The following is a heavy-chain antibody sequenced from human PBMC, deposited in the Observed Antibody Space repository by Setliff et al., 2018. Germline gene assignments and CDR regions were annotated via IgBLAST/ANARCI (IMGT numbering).Heavy chain of an antibody. CDR1: GFIVSNNE. V-gene: IGHV3-20*04. J-gene: IGHJ4*02. D-gene: IGHD6-19*01. CDR3: ARVGPSQGIAVATYFFDY. CDR2: INWNGGST. Sequence: GGSLRLSCEVSGFIVSNNEMSWVRQVPGKGLEWVSGINWNGGSTSYADSVKGRFTISRDNAKNSLYLQMNSLRAEDTAFFYCARVGPSQGIAVATYFFDYWGRGTLVTVSS.